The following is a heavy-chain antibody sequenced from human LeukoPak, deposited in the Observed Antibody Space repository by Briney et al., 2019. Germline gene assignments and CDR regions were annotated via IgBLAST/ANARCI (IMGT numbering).Heavy chain of an antibody. CDR1: GFTFSSYA. J-gene: IGHJ4*02. Sequence: PGGSLRLSCAASGFTFSSYAMSWVRQAPGKGLEWVSGISRSSGSTYYADSAKGRFTISRDNSKNTLYLQMNSLRAEDTAVYYCARHVQVRGVDYFDYWGQGTLVTVSS. V-gene: IGHV3-23*01. D-gene: IGHD3-10*01. CDR3: ARHVQVRGVDYFDY. CDR2: ISRSSGST.